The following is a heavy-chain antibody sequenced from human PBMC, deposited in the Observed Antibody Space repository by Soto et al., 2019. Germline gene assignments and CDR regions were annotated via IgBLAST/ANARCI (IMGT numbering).Heavy chain of an antibody. CDR2: LNPNRGGT. CDR3: ATLSAVYGALVMGGYFND. CDR1: RSPFTGYY. J-gene: IGHJ4*02. D-gene: IGHD2-8*01. V-gene: IGHV1-2*02. Sequence: SVKVSCKASRSPFTGYYMHWVRQAPGQGLEWMGWLNPNRGGTNYAQMFQGRVTMTRDTSIGAAYMELSTPRSEDTAVYYCATLSAVYGALVMGGYFNDWAQGTLVTVSP.